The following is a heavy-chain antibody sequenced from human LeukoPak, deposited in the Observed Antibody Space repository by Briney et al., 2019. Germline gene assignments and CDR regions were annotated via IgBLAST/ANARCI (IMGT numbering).Heavy chain of an antibody. Sequence: SETLSLTCTVSGGSISSSSYYWGWIRQLPGKVLEWIGSIYYSGSTYYNPSLKSRVTISVDTSKNQFSLKLSSVTAADTAVYYCARSPEGAFDYWGQGTLVTVSS. CDR3: ARSPEGAFDY. CDR2: IYYSGST. D-gene: IGHD3-16*01. J-gene: IGHJ4*02. CDR1: GGSISSSSYY. V-gene: IGHV4-39*01.